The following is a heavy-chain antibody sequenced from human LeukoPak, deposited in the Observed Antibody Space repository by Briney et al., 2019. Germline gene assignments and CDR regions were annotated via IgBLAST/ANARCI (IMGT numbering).Heavy chain of an antibody. J-gene: IGHJ3*02. CDR3: ASTSSSWYVDAFDI. V-gene: IGHV4-4*02. Sequence: SETLSLTCAVSGGSISSSNWWSWVRQPPGKGLEWIGEIYHSGSTNYNPSLKSRVTISVDKSKNQFSLKLSSVTAADTAVYYCASTSSSWYVDAFDIWGQGTMVTVSS. D-gene: IGHD6-13*01. CDR1: GGSISSSNW. CDR2: IYHSGST.